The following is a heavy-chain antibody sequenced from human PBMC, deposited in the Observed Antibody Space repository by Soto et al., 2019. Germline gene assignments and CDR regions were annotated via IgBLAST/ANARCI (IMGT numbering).Heavy chain of an antibody. CDR3: AKGEGFLDY. Sequence: ASVKVSCKASGYTFTSYAMHWVRQAPGQRLEWMGWINAGNGNTSYAQKLQGRVTMTTDTSTSTAYMELRSLRSDDTAVYYCAKGEGFLDYWGQGTLVTVSS. CDR2: INAGNGNT. V-gene: IGHV1-3*01. D-gene: IGHD2-15*01. J-gene: IGHJ4*02. CDR1: GYTFTSYA.